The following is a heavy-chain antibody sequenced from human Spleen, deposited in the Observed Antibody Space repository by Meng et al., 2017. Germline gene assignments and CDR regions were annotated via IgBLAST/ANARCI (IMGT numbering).Heavy chain of an antibody. V-gene: IGHV4-34*01. Sequence: QGRLQQWGAGLLKPSETLSLTCVVAGGSFSDYYWSWIRQPPGKGLEWIGEINHSGSTNYNPSLESRATISVDTSQNNLSLKLSSVTAADSAVYYCARGPTTMAHDLDYWGQGTLVTVSS. CDR2: INHSGST. CDR1: GGSFSDYY. D-gene: IGHD4-11*01. CDR3: ARGPTTMAHDLDY. J-gene: IGHJ4*02.